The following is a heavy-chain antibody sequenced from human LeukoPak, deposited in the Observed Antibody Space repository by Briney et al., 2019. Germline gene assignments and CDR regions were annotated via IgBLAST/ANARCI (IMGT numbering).Heavy chain of an antibody. CDR1: GGSFSDYY. Sequence: SETLSLTCSVSGGSFSDYYRNWIRQSPGKGLEWIGYIYPSGSTDYNPSLKGRVTMSTDTSKNQISLKLTSVTAADTAVYFCARQATLLAGRLEAGGFDIWGRGTMVTVSS. CDR2: IYPSGST. CDR3: ARQATLLAGRLEAGGFDI. J-gene: IGHJ3*02. D-gene: IGHD3-3*01. V-gene: IGHV4-59*08.